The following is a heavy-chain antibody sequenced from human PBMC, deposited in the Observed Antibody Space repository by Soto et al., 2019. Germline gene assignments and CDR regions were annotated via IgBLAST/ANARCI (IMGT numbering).Heavy chain of an antibody. D-gene: IGHD2-15*01. CDR2: ISSSGTGI. CDR3: ARAYSDAFDI. V-gene: IGHV3-11*01. J-gene: IGHJ3*02. CDR1: GFTFRDYY. Sequence: QVQLVESGGGLVKPGGSLRLSCAASGFTFRDYYMIWIRQAPGKGLEWVTYISSSGTGIYYGASVKGRFTISRDNDKNTLYLQMNSLRAEDTAVYYCARAYSDAFDIWGQGTMVTVSS.